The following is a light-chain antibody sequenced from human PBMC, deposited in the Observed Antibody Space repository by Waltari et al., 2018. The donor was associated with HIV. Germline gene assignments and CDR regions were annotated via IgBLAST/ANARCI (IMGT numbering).Light chain of an antibody. CDR3: GTWDNNLSAWV. J-gene: IGLJ3*02. Sequence: QSVLTQPPSASGTPGQRVTISCSGSSSNIGSNYVYWYQQLPGTAPKLLIYRNNQRPSGVPDRFSGSKSGTSSSLAISGLRSEDEADYYCGTWDNNLSAWVFGGGTKLTVL. CDR2: RNN. CDR1: SSNIGSNY. V-gene: IGLV1-47*01.